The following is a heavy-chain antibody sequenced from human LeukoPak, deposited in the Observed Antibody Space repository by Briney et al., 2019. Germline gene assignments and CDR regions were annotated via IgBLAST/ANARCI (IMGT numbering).Heavy chain of an antibody. Sequence: PSETLSLTCTVSGGSISSGDYYWSWIRQPPGKGLEWIGYIYYSGSTYYNPSLKSRVTISVDTSKNQFSLKLSSVTAADTAVYYCAREPARNSCYDYGIDYWGQGTLVTVSS. D-gene: IGHD5-12*01. J-gene: IGHJ4*02. CDR2: IYYSGST. CDR3: AREPARNSCYDYGIDY. CDR1: GGSISSGDYY. V-gene: IGHV4-30-4*01.